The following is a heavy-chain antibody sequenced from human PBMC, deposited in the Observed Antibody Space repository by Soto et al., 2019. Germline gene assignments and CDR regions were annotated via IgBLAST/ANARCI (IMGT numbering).Heavy chain of an antibody. CDR3: ARDEVVSYYYYYGMDV. V-gene: IGHV6-1*01. Sequence: SQTLSLTCAISGDSVSSNSAAWNWIRQSPSRGLEWLGRTYYRSKWYNDYAVSVKSRITNNPDTSKNQFSLQLNSVTPEDTAVYYCARDEVVSYYYYYGMDVWGQGTTVTVSS. CDR2: TYYRSKWYN. J-gene: IGHJ6*02. D-gene: IGHD3-22*01. CDR1: GDSVSSNSAA.